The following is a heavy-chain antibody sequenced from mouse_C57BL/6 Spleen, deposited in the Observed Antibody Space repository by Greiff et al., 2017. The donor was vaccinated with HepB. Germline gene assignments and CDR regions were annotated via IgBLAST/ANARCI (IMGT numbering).Heavy chain of an antibody. J-gene: IGHJ4*01. CDR1: GYTFTSYW. CDR3: ARRDSERAMDY. CDR2: IDPSDSET. Sequence: QVQLQQPGAELVRPGSSVKLSCKASGYTFTSYWMHWVKQRPIQGLEWIGNIDPSDSETYYNQKFKDKATLTVDKSSSTAYMQLSSLTSEDSAVYYCARRDSERAMDYWGQGTSVTVSS. V-gene: IGHV1-52*01. D-gene: IGHD3-3*01.